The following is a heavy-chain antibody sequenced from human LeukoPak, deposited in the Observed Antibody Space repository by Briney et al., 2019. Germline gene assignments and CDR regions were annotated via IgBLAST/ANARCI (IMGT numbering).Heavy chain of an antibody. Sequence: PSETLSLTCTVSGGSMSTYYWTWIRQPPGKGLEWIGFIYYTGSTNYDPSLKSRVTISVDTSKNQFSLKLSSVTAADTAVYYCARGMVVAATPNWFDPWGQGTLVTVSS. CDR2: IYYTGST. CDR1: GGSMSTYY. V-gene: IGHV4-59*12. J-gene: IGHJ5*02. D-gene: IGHD2-15*01. CDR3: ARGMVVAATPNWFDP.